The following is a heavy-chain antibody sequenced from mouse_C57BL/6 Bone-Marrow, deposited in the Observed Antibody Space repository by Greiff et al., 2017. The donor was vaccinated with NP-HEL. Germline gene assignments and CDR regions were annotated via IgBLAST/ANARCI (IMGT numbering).Heavy chain of an antibody. J-gene: IGHJ2*01. Sequence: QVQLKESGPELVKPGASVKISCKASGYAFSSSWMTWVKQRPGKGLEWIGRIYPGDGDTNYNGKFKGKATLTADKSSSTAYMQLSSLTSEDSAVYFCAREGVYYDYDVGRHYWGQGTTLTVSS. V-gene: IGHV1-82*01. CDR2: IYPGDGDT. CDR3: AREGVYYDYDVGRHY. CDR1: GYAFSSSW. D-gene: IGHD2-4*01.